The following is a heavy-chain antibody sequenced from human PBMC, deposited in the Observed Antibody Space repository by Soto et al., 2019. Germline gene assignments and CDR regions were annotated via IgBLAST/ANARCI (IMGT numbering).Heavy chain of an antibody. CDR2: IYYSGST. J-gene: IGHJ4*02. CDR3: ARDMAGPLDY. D-gene: IGHD6-19*01. CDR1: GGSIRSRKYY. Sequence: QVQLQESGPELLKPSQTLSHTCTVSGGSIRSRKYYWTWIRQHPGKGLEWIGYIYYSGSTYYNPSLKSRVNISVDTSKNQFSLKLSSVTAADTAVYYCARDMAGPLDYWGQGTLVTVSS. V-gene: IGHV4-31*03.